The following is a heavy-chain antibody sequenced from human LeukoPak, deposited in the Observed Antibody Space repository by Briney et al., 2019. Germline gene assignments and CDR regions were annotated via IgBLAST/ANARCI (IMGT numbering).Heavy chain of an antibody. D-gene: IGHD1-26*01. CDR3: ARQKDSGSRGSFDY. J-gene: IGHJ4*02. Sequence: SETLSLTCAVYGGSFSGYYWSWIRQPPGKGLEWIGEINHSGSTNYNPSLKSRVTISVDTSKNQFSLKLSSVTAADTAVYYCARQKDSGSRGSFDYWGQGTLVTVSS. CDR1: GGSFSGYY. V-gene: IGHV4-34*01. CDR2: INHSGST.